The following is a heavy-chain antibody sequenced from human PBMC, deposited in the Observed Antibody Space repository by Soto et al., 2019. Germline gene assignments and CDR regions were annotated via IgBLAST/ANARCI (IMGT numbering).Heavy chain of an antibody. Sequence: EVQLVESGGGLVKPGGSLRLSCAASGFTFSSYSMNWVRQAPGKGLEWVSSISSSSSYIYYADSVKGRFTISRDNAKNSLYVQMNSLRAEDTAVYYCARGGFYNLSPTRVAELFDYWGQGTLVTVSS. V-gene: IGHV3-21*01. CDR2: ISSSSSYI. D-gene: IGHD3-9*01. J-gene: IGHJ4*02. CDR1: GFTFSSYS. CDR3: ARGGFYNLSPTRVAELFDY.